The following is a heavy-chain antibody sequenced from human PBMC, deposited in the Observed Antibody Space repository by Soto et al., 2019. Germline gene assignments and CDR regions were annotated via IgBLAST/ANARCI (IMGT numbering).Heavy chain of an antibody. CDR2: ISSSGRSI. J-gene: IGHJ4*02. Sequence: GGSLRLSCVASGFIFRSSTMTWVRQAQAKGLEWVSSISSSGRSIYYADSVKTRFTISRDNAENTLSLQMNSLRPDDTGVYFCVGDGPQCLVEFVSWGQGTLVTVSS. D-gene: IGHD3-16*01. CDR3: VGDGPQCLVEFVS. CDR1: GFIFRSST. V-gene: IGHV3-21*03.